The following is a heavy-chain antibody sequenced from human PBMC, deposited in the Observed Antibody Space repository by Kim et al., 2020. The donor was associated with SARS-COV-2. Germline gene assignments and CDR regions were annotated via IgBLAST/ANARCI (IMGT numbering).Heavy chain of an antibody. CDR3: ARGPNYSPFDY. V-gene: IGHV3-48*03. J-gene: IGHJ4*02. CDR2: IIGSGTTI. CDR1: GFTFSSYE. D-gene: IGHD4-4*01. Sequence: GGSLRLSCVASGFTFSSYEMNWVRQAPGKGLEWVSYIIGSGTTIYYADSVRGRFTISRDNDKNSLYLQMNSLRAEDTAVYYCARGPNYSPFDYWGQGNLVTVS.